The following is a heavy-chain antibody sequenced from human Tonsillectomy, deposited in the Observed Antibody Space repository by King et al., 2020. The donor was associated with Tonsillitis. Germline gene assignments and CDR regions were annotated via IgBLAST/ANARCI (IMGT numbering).Heavy chain of an antibody. Sequence: VQLQESGPGLVKPSQTLSLTCAVSGDSISSGGYSWSWIRQPPGKGLEWIGYIYYSGTTYYNPSLKSRVTISIDTSKNHFSLRLSSVTAADTAVYYCARGDYYDTLFDHWGQGILVTVSS. J-gene: IGHJ4*02. CDR2: IYYSGTT. CDR1: GDSISSGGYS. CDR3: ARGDYYDTLFDH. V-gene: IGHV4-30-4*07. D-gene: IGHD3-22*01.